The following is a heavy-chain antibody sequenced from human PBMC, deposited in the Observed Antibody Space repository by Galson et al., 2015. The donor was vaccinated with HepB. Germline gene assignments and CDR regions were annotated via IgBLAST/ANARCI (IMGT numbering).Heavy chain of an antibody. V-gene: IGHV4-4*02. J-gene: IGHJ5*02. CDR3: ARGPAGGYITILGFDP. CDR2: IYHSGST. Sequence: SETLSLTCAVSGGSISSSNWWSWVRQPPGKGLEWIGEIYHSGSTNYNPSLKSRVTISVDKSKNQFSLKLSSVTAADTAVYYCARGPAGGYITILGFDPWGQGTLVTVSS. CDR1: GGSISSSNW. D-gene: IGHD3-3*01.